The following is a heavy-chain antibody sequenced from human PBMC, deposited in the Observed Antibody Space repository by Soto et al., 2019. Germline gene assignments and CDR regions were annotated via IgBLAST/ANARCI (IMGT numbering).Heavy chain of an antibody. J-gene: IGHJ5*02. CDR1: GGSISTYY. D-gene: IGHD3-16*01. Sequence: QVQLQESGPGLVKPSEPLSLTCTVSGGSISTYYWSWIRQPPGKGLEWIGFIYYTGSTNYNPSLTCRVSSSLDTSLNQFALKLSSVDAADPVVYYCAGASSCAYDSCAFDPWGQGNLVTVSS. CDR3: AGASSCAYDSCAFDP. CDR2: IYYTGST. V-gene: IGHV4-59*01.